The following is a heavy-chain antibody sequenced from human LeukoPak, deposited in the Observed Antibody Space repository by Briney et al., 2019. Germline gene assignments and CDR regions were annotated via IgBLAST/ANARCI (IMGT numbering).Heavy chain of an antibody. V-gene: IGHV3-30*02. D-gene: IGHD3-10*01. CDR2: IRFDGSNK. CDR3: AKHFGGDSGSSLDY. J-gene: IGHJ4*02. Sequence: PGGSLRLSCAASGFTFSAYGMHWVRQAPGRGLEWVAFIRFDGSNKYYADSVKGRFIISRGDSRNMLYLQMNSLRIEDTAVYYCAKHFGGDSGSSLDYWGQGTLVTVSS. CDR1: GFTFSAYG.